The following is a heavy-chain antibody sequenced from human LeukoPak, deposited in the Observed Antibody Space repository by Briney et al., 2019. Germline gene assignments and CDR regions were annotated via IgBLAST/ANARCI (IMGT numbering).Heavy chain of an antibody. Sequence: PGGSLRLSCAASGFTFSSYGMHWVRQAPGKGLEWVAFIRYDGSNKYYADSVKGRFTISRDNSKNTLYLQMNSLRAEDTAVYYCASLGFYDSRIDNWGQGTLVTVSS. J-gene: IGHJ4*02. D-gene: IGHD3-22*01. CDR2: IRYDGSNK. CDR3: ASLGFYDSRIDN. CDR1: GFTFSSYG. V-gene: IGHV3-30*02.